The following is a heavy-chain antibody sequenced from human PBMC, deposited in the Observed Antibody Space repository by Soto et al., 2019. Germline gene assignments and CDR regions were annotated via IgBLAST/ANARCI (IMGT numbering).Heavy chain of an antibody. Sequence: QVQLVESGGGLVKPGGSLRLSCAASGFTFSDYYMSWIRQAPGKGLEWVSYISSSGSTIYYADSVKGRFNSSRDNAKNSLYLQMNSLRAEDTAVYYCARTTISYDIVTGYYPPDYWGQGTLVTVSS. D-gene: IGHD3-9*01. CDR1: GFTFSDYY. CDR3: ARTTISYDIVTGYYPPDY. J-gene: IGHJ4*02. V-gene: IGHV3-11*01. CDR2: ISSSGSTI.